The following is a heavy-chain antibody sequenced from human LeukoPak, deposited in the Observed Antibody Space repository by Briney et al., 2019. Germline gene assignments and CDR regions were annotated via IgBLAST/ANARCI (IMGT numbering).Heavy chain of an antibody. CDR1: GFTFSTYD. D-gene: IGHD2-15*01. J-gene: IGHJ4*02. Sequence: GRSLRLSCAASGFTFSTYDMHWVRQAPGKGLEWVAVISYDGSNKYYADSVKGRFTISRDNSKNTLYLQLNSLRAEDTAVYYCAKSPGRYCSGRSCYSYWGQGTLVTVSS. CDR2: ISYDGSNK. V-gene: IGHV3-30*18. CDR3: AKSPGRYCSGRSCYSY.